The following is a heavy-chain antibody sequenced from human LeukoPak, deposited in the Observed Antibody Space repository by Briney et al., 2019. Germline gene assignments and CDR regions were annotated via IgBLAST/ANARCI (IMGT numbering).Heavy chain of an antibody. V-gene: IGHV3-11*01. CDR3: ARYRVITNDYFDS. D-gene: IGHD3-16*01. CDR2: ISNSGNTI. Sequence: GGSLRLSCAASGFTFGDYYMTWIRQAPGKGLERASYISNSGNTIKEADSVKGRFTISRDNAQNSLFLQMKSLRAEDTAVYYCARYRVITNDYFDSWGQGTLVTVSS. J-gene: IGHJ4*02. CDR1: GFTFGDYY.